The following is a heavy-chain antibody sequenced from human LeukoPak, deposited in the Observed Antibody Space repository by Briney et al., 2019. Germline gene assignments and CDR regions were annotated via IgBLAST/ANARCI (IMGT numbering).Heavy chain of an antibody. V-gene: IGHV3-23*01. CDR1: GFTFIIYA. CDR3: AKNLNDILTRYSNPFRGKTMVTHPDAFDI. J-gene: IGHJ3*02. CDR2: ISGSGTTT. D-gene: IGHD3-9*01. Sequence: GGSLRLSCAASGFTFIIYAMSWVRQAPGKGLEWVSIISGSGTTTYYTDSVKGRFTISRDNSKNTVYLQMNSLRAEDTAVYYCAKNLNDILTRYSNPFRGKTMVTHPDAFDIWAKGQWSPSLQ.